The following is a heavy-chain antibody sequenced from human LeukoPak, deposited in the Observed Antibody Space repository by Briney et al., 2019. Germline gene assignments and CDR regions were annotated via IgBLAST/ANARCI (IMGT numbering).Heavy chain of an antibody. CDR2: IRYDGSNK. Sequence: GGSPRLSCAASGFTFSSYGMHWVCQAPGKGLEWVAFIRYDGSNKYYADSVKGRFTISRDNSKNTLYLQMNSLRAEDTAVYYCAKITIAVAGTGGDYWGQGTLVTVSS. J-gene: IGHJ4*02. D-gene: IGHD6-19*01. V-gene: IGHV3-30*02. CDR1: GFTFSSYG. CDR3: AKITIAVAGTGGDY.